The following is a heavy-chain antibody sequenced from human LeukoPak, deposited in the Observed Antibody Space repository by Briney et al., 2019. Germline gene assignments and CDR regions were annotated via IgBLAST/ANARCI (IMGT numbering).Heavy chain of an antibody. Sequence: SETLSLTCTVSGGSITSYYWSWIRQPPGKGLEWIGYIYYTGSTNYNPSLKSRVTISVDTSKNQFSLKLSSVTAADTAVYYCARDAYYYDSSASRLFDYWGQGTLVTVSS. CDR1: GGSITSYY. J-gene: IGHJ4*02. V-gene: IGHV4-59*01. CDR2: IYYTGST. CDR3: ARDAYYYDSSASRLFDY. D-gene: IGHD3-22*01.